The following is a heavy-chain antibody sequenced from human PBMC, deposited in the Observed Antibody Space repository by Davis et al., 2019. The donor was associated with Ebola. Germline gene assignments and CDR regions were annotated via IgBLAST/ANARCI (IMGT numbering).Heavy chain of an antibody. Sequence: GESLKISCKGSGYSFTSYWIGWVRQMPGKGLEWMGIIYPGDSDTRYSPSFQGQVTISADKSISTAYLQWSSLKASDTAMYYCARKGFLEWLLSTDSYGMDVWGQGTTVTVSS. D-gene: IGHD3-3*01. CDR2: IYPGDSDT. CDR1: GYSFTSYW. CDR3: ARKGFLEWLLSTDSYGMDV. J-gene: IGHJ6*02. V-gene: IGHV5-51*01.